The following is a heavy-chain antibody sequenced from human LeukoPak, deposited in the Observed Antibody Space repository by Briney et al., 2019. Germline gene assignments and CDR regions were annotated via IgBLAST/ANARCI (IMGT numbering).Heavy chain of an antibody. J-gene: IGHJ4*02. CDR3: ARDLTTGGYSYGSPSFDY. Sequence: GGSLRLSCAASGFTFSSYSMNWVRQAPGEGLEWVSSVSSSSSYIYYADSVKGRFTISRDNAKNSLYLQMNSLRAEDTAVYYCARDLTTGGYSYGSPSFDYWGQGTLVTVSS. V-gene: IGHV3-21*01. CDR2: VSSSSSYI. CDR1: GFTFSSYS. D-gene: IGHD5-18*01.